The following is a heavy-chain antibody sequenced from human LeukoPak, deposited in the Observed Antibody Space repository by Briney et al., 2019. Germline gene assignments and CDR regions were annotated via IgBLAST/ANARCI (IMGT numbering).Heavy chain of an antibody. V-gene: IGHV4-34*01. Sequence: PSETLSLTCAVYGGSFSGYYWSWIRQPPGKGLEWIGEINHSGSTNYNPSLKSRVTISVDTSKNQFSLKLSSVTAADTAVYYCARGPPYFWSGGYVWGSYRYMFDYWGQGTLVTVSS. J-gene: IGHJ4*02. CDR1: GGSFSGYY. CDR3: ARGPPYFWSGGYVWGSYRYMFDY. D-gene: IGHD3-16*02. CDR2: INHSGST.